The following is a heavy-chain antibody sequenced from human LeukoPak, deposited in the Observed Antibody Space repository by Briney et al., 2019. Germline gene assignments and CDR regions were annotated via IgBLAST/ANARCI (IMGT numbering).Heavy chain of an antibody. J-gene: IGHJ4*02. CDR2: IYYSGST. Sequence: SETLSLTCTVSGGSISSYYWSWIRQPPGKGLEWIGYIYYSGSTNYNPSLKSRVTISVDTSKNQFSLKLSSVTAADTAVYYCARHGGGSSDYVWGSYRQFDYWGQGTPVTVSS. D-gene: IGHD3-16*02. CDR1: GGSISSYY. V-gene: IGHV4-59*08. CDR3: ARHGGGSSDYVWGSYRQFDY.